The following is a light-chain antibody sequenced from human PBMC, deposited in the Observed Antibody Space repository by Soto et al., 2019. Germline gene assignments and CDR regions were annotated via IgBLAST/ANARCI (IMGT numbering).Light chain of an antibody. CDR2: AAS. CDR3: QQSYSTPFT. J-gene: IGKJ3*01. V-gene: IGKV1-39*01. Sequence: DIQMTQSPSSLSASVGDRVTITCRASQSISSYLNWYQQKPGKAPKLLIYAASSLQSGVPSRFSGSGSGTDFPLPISSLQPEDFATYYCQQSYSTPFTFGPGTNLDIK. CDR1: QSISSY.